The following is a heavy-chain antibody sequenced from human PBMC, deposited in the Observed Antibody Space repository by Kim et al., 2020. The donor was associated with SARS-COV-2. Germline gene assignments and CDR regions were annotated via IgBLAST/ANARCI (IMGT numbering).Heavy chain of an antibody. CDR1: GFTFSSYA. V-gene: IGHV3-30*04. CDR2: ISYDGSNK. CDR3: ARGSRYPYYYYGMDV. Sequence: GGSLRLSCAASGFTFSSYAMHWVRQAPGKGLEWVAVISYDGSNKYYADSVKGRFTISRDNSKNTLYLQMNSLRAEDTAVYYCARGSRYPYYYYGMDVWGQGTTVTVSS. J-gene: IGHJ6*02. D-gene: IGHD3-9*01.